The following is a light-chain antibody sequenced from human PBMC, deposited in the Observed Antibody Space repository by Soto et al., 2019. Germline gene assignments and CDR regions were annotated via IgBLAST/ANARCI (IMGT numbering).Light chain of an antibody. CDR2: GAS. CDR1: QSVSNN. J-gene: IGKJ1*01. Sequence: EIVMTPSPSTLSVSQGERATLSCSASQSVSNNSAWYQQKPGQAPRLLIYGASTRAAGIPARFSGSGSGTEFTLTISSLQDEDFAVYYCQQDKYWARAFGQRTKVDI. V-gene: IGKV3-15*01. CDR3: QQDKYWARA.